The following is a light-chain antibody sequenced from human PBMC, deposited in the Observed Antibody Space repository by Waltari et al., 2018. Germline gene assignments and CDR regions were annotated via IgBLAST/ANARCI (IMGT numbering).Light chain of an antibody. CDR2: KAS. CDR1: RSISSW. V-gene: IGKV1-5*03. J-gene: IGKJ1*01. Sequence: DIQMTQSPSTLSASVGDRVTITCRASRSISSWLAWYQQKPGKAPKLLIYKASSLESWVPSRFSGSGSGTEFTLTISSLQPDDFATYYCQQYNIYGTFGQGTKVEIK. CDR3: QQYNIYGT.